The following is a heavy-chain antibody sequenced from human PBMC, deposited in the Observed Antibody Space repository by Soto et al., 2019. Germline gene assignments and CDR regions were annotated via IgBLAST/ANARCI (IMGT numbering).Heavy chain of an antibody. V-gene: IGHV4-39*07. J-gene: IGHJ6*03. CDR3: AREAGGHLVFSGYDSRQESDYYYYYMDV. D-gene: IGHD5-12*01. CDR2: VYYSGST. Sequence: SETLSLTCTVSGGSVSSSSYYWGWVRQPPGKGLEWIGSVYYSGSTYYNPSLESRVTISVDTSKNQFSLKLSSVTAADTAVYYCAREAGGHLVFSGYDSRQESDYYYYYMDVWGKGTTVTVSS. CDR1: GGSVSSSSYY.